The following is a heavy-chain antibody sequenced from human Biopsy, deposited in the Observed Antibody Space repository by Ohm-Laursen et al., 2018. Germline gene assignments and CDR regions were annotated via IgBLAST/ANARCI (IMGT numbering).Heavy chain of an antibody. V-gene: IGHV4-59*02. CDR2: MYYNERT. Sequence: SETLSLTCSVSGGSVTNYYWTWIRQPPGKGLEWIGYMYYNERTYYNPSLRGRVTISVDTSKNQISLRLSSVTAADTAVYYCASGGQWPKPYLRYFDPWGQGTLVTVSP. J-gene: IGHJ5*02. CDR1: GGSVTNYY. D-gene: IGHD6-19*01. CDR3: ASGGQWPKPYLRYFDP.